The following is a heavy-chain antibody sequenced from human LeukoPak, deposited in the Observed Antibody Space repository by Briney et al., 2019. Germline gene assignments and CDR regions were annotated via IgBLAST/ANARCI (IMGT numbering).Heavy chain of an antibody. Sequence: GGSLRLSCAASGFTFSRYSLNWVRQAPGKGLEWVSSISSSSSYIYYADSVKGRFTISRDNAKNSLYLQMNSLRAEDTAVYYCARVGLEGGWLSHWGQGTLVTVSS. CDR1: GFTFSRYS. CDR3: ARVGLEGGWLSH. V-gene: IGHV3-21*01. CDR2: ISSSSSYI. J-gene: IGHJ4*02. D-gene: IGHD6-19*01.